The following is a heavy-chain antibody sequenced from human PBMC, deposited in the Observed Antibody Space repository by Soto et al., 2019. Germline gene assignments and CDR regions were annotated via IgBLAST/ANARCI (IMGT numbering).Heavy chain of an antibody. V-gene: IGHV1-69*02. CDR3: ARVYYYGSGSYFTYMDV. CDR2: IIPILGIA. D-gene: IGHD3-10*01. Sequence: GASVKVSCKASGGTFSSYTISWVRQAPGQGLEWMGRIIPILGIANYAQKFQGRVTITADKSASTAYMELSSLRSEDTAVYYCARVYYYGSGSYFTYMDVWGKGTTVTVSS. J-gene: IGHJ6*03. CDR1: GGTFSSYT.